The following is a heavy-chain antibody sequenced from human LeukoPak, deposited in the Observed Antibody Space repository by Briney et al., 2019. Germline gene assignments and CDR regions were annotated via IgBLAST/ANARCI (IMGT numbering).Heavy chain of an antibody. Sequence: SETLSLTCAVYGGSFSGYYWSWIRQPPGKGLEWIGEINHGVITNYNPSLKSRVTISVDTSKNQFSLKLSSVTAADTAVYYCARAGPSMVAPPGYWGQGTLVTVSS. CDR3: ARAGPSMVAPPGY. CDR1: GGSFSGYY. J-gene: IGHJ4*02. V-gene: IGHV4-34*01. D-gene: IGHD4/OR15-4a*01. CDR2: INHGVIT.